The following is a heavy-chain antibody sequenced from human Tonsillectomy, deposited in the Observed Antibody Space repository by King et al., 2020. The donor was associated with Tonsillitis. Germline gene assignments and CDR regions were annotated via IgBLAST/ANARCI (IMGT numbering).Heavy chain of an antibody. CDR3: ARDGVVALAGSFDS. D-gene: IGHD6-19*01. CDR1: GGTFISYA. V-gene: IGHV1-69*09. J-gene: IGHJ4*02. CDR2: IIPILGIT. Sequence: VQLVESGAEVKKPGSSVKVSCKASGGTFISYALSWVRQAPEQGLEWMGKIIPILGITNYAQKFQGRVTITADKSTSTAYMELSNLRSDDTAIYYCARDGVVALAGSFDSWGQGTLVTVSS.